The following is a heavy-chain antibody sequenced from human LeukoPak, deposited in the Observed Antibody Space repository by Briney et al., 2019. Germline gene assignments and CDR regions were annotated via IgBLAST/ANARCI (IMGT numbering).Heavy chain of an antibody. D-gene: IGHD3-10*01. J-gene: IGHJ4*02. V-gene: IGHV3-30*03. CDR3: ATALLWFGEMEMGDY. CDR1: GFTFRSYG. CDR2: ISYDGSNK. Sequence: PGRSLRLFCAASGFTFRSYGMHWVLQAPGKGLEWVAVISYDGSNKYYADSVKGRFTIPRDNSKNTLYLQMNSLRAEDTAVYYCATALLWFGEMEMGDYWGQGTLVTVSS.